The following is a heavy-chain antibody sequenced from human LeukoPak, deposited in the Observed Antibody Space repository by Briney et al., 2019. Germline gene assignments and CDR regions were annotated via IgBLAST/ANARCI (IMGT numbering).Heavy chain of an antibody. CDR3: ARRNGSGSPFDY. V-gene: IGHV4-39*01. D-gene: IGHD3-10*01. CDR1: GGSIVSSGYY. CDR2: IFYSGST. J-gene: IGHJ4*02. Sequence: SETLSLTCTVSGGSIVSSGYYWGWIRQPPGKGLEWIGSIFYSGSTFYNPSLKSRVTLSVDTSKNQFSLKLSSVTAADTAVYYCARRNGSGSPFDYWGQGTLVTVSS.